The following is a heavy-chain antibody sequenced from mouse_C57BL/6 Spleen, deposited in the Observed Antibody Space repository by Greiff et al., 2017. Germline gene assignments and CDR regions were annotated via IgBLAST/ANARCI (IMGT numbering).Heavy chain of an antibody. CDR3: ARRDYGSSPWFAY. Sequence: QVTLKESGPGILQSSQTLSLTCSFSGFSLSTSGMGVSWLRQPSGQGLVWLAHIYWDDDKRYNPSLKSRLTISKDTSRNQVFLKITSVDTADTATYYGARRDYGSSPWFAYWGQGTLVTVSA. J-gene: IGHJ3*01. CDR1: GFSLSTSGMG. V-gene: IGHV8-12*01. D-gene: IGHD1-1*01. CDR2: IYWDDDK.